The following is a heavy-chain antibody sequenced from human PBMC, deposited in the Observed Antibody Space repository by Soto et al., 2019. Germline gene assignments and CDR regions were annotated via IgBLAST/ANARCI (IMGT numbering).Heavy chain of an antibody. CDR2: IIPIFGTA. D-gene: IGHD1-1*01. V-gene: IGHV1-69*12. J-gene: IGHJ6*02. Sequence: QVQLVQSGAEVKKPGSSVKVSCKASGGTFSSYAISWVRQAPGQGLEWMGGIIPIFGTADYAQKFQGRVTITADESTSPAYMELSSLRSEDTAVYYCATTRNKNAVRYYYGMDVWGQGTTVTVSS. CDR3: ATTRNKNAVRYYYGMDV. CDR1: GGTFSSYA.